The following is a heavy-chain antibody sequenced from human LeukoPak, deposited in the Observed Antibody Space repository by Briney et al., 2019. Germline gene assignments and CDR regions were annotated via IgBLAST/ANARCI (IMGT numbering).Heavy chain of an antibody. D-gene: IGHD2-2*01. CDR2: ISGSGGST. V-gene: IGHV3-23*01. CDR1: GFTFSSYW. J-gene: IGHJ4*02. CDR3: AKGGRCSSTSCSRASDY. Sequence: PGGSLRLSCAASGFTFSSYWMSWVRQAPGKGLEWVSAISGSGGSTYYADSVKGRFTISRDNSKNTLYLQMNSLRAEDTAVYYCAKGGRCSSTSCSRASDYWGQGTLVTVSS.